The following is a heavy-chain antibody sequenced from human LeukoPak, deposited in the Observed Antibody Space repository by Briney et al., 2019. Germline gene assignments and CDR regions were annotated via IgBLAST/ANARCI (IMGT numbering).Heavy chain of an antibody. V-gene: IGHV3-21*01. J-gene: IGHJ4*02. CDR3: ARDLGIAAAGTGY. CDR2: ISSSSSYI. Sequence: GGSLRLYCAASGFTFSSYSMNWVRQAPGKGLEWVSSISSSSSYIYYADSVKVRFTISRDNAKNSLYLQMDSLRAEDTAVYYCARDLGIAAAGTGYWGQGTLVTVSS. D-gene: IGHD6-13*01. CDR1: GFTFSSYS.